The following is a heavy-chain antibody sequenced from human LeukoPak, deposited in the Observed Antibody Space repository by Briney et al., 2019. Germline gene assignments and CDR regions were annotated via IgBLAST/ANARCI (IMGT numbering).Heavy chain of an antibody. D-gene: IGHD3-9*01. CDR1: GFTFSTYW. CDR2: INWNGGST. V-gene: IGHV3-20*04. CDR3: ARGLTYYDILTGYYSYFDY. J-gene: IGHJ4*02. Sequence: GGSLRLSCAASGFTFSTYWMHWVRQAPGKGLEWASGINWNGGSTGYADSVKGRFTISRDNAKNSLYLQMNSLRAEDTALYYCARGLTYYDILTGYYSYFDYWGQGTLVTVSS.